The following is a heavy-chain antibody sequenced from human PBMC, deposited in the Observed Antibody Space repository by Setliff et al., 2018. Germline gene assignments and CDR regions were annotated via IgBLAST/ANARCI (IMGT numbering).Heavy chain of an antibody. V-gene: IGHV3-7*01. D-gene: IGHD2-15*01. CDR1: GFSFSIYW. CDR2: IKQDGSNK. J-gene: IGHJ4*02. Sequence: PGGSLRLSCAASGFSFSIYWMSWVRQAPGKGLEWVANIKQDGSNKYYADSVKGRFTISRDNSKNTLYLQMNSLRAEDTAVYYCAKQGMIAPLYYFDYWGQGTLVTVSS. CDR3: AKQGMIAPLYYFDY.